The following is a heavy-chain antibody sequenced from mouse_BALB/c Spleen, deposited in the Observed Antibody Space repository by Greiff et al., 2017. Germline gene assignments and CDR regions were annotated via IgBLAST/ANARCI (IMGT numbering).Heavy chain of an antibody. CDR1: GYTFTSYW. J-gene: IGHJ3*01. D-gene: IGHD2-14*01. CDR3: ARPYYRYLAD. V-gene: IGHV1-7*01. CDR2: INTSTGYT. Sequence: QVLLKQSGAELAKLGASVKMSCKASGYTFTSYWMHWVKQRPGQGLEWIGYINTSTGYTEYNQRFKDKATLTADKSCSTAYVQLSSLTSEDSAVYYCARPYYRYLADWGQGTLVTVSA.